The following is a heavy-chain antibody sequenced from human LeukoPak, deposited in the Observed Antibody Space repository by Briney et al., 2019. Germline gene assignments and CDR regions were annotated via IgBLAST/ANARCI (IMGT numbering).Heavy chain of an antibody. J-gene: IGHJ4*02. CDR3: AKDSNYYDSSGYYSGFDY. V-gene: IGHV3-30*02. D-gene: IGHD3-22*01. CDR2: IRYDASNK. CDR1: GFTFSSYE. Sequence: GGSLRLSCAASGFTFSSYEMNRVRQSPGKGLEWVAFIRYDASNKYDADSVKGRFTISRDNSKNTLYLQMNSLRAEDTAVYYCAKDSNYYDSSGYYSGFDYWGQGTLVTVSS.